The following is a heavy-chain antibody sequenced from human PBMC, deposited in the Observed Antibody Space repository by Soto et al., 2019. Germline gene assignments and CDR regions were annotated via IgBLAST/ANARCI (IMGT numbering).Heavy chain of an antibody. Sequence: SQTLSLTCASSWDSVSRNSAACNWIRQSPSRGLEWLGRTYYRSKWYNDYAVSVKSRITINPDTSKNQFSLQLNSVTPEDTAVYCCARQARLDTYTIFGVVTWRWFDPWGQGTLVTVSS. V-gene: IGHV6-1*01. D-gene: IGHD3-3*01. CDR2: TYYRSKWYN. J-gene: IGHJ5*02. CDR1: WDSVSRNSAA. CDR3: ARQARLDTYTIFGVVTWRWFDP.